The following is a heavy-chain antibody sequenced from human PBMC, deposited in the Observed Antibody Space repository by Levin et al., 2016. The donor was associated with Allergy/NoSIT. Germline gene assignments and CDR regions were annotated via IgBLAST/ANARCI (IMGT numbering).Heavy chain of an antibody. D-gene: IGHD4-11*01. Sequence: WIRQPPGKGLEWVSSISSCSNYIYYADSVKGRFTISRDNAKNSLYLQINSLRAEDTAVYYCGRHYRSNYPFDYWGQGALVTVSS. J-gene: IGHJ4*02. CDR3: GRHYRSNYPFDY. CDR2: ISSCSNYI. V-gene: IGHV3-21*01.